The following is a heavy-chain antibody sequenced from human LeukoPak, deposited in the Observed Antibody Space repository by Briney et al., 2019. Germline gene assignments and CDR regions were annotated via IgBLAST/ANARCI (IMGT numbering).Heavy chain of an antibody. Sequence: GGSLRLSCAASGFTFSSYGMSWVRQAPGKGLEWVSAISGSGGSTYYADSVKGRFTISRDNSKNTLSLQMNSLRAEDTAVYYCAKVRERYCSGDTCFTNFDYWGQGTLVTVSS. D-gene: IGHD2-15*01. CDR1: GFTFSSYG. V-gene: IGHV3-23*01. CDR3: AKVRERYCSGDTCFTNFDY. J-gene: IGHJ4*02. CDR2: ISGSGGST.